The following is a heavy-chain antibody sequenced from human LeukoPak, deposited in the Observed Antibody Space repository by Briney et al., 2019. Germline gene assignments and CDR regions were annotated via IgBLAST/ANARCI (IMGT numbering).Heavy chain of an antibody. CDR1: GYSISSGYY. J-gene: IGHJ4*02. Sequence: SETLSLTCTVSGYSISSGYYWGWIRQPPGKGLEWIGSIYSGNTYYNASLKSQVSISIDTSKNQFSLRLTSVTAADTAVYYCARQTGSGLFILPGGQGTLVTVPS. V-gene: IGHV4-38-2*02. CDR2: IYSGNT. D-gene: IGHD3/OR15-3a*01. CDR3: ARQTGSGLFILP.